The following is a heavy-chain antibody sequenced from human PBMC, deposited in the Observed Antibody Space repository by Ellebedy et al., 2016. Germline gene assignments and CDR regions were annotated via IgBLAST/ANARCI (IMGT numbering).Heavy chain of an antibody. CDR2: ISSSGTAT. Sequence: GESLKISXVDYGFTFSNYAMNWVRQAPGKGLEWLSFISSSGTATYYADSVKGRFTISRDNAKQSVFLQMNSLRAEDTAVYYCARWDHYSVSAYWGQGTLVTVSS. J-gene: IGHJ4*02. CDR1: GFTFSNYA. D-gene: IGHD6-13*01. CDR3: ARWDHYSVSAY. V-gene: IGHV3-48*01.